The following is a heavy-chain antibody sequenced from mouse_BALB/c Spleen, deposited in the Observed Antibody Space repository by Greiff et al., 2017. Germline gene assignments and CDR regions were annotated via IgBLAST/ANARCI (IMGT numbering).Heavy chain of an antibody. D-gene: IGHD2-1*01. CDR3: ARIYGNYGWFAY. CDR1: GFTFSSYG. J-gene: IGHJ3*01. V-gene: IGHV5-6*01. Sequence: EVQRVESGGDLVKPGGSLKLSCAASGFTFSSYGMSWVRQTPDKRLEWVATISSGGSYTYYPDSVKGRFTISRDNAKNTLYLQMSSLKSEDTAMYYCARIYGNYGWFAYWGQGTLVTVSA. CDR2: ISSGGSYT.